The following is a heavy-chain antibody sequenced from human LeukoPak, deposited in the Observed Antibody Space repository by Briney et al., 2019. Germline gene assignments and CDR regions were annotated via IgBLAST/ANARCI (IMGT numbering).Heavy chain of an antibody. V-gene: IGHV4-61*02. CDR3: ARVGFQQAFDI. J-gene: IGHJ3*02. Sequence: SETLSLTCTVSGGSISSGTYYWGWIRQPAGKGLEWIGRIYTSGSTNYNPSLKSRVIISVDTSKNHVSLKLTSVTAADTAVYYCARVGFQQAFDIWGQGTMVTVSS. D-gene: IGHD2-2*01. CDR1: GGSISSGTYY. CDR2: IYTSGST.